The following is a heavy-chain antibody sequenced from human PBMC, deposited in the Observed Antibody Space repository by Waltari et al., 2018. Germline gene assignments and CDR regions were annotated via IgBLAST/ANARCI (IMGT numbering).Heavy chain of an antibody. CDR1: GLTLGSYA. J-gene: IGHJ4*02. Sequence: QVELVESGGGVVQPGRSLRLACAASGLTLGSYAMHWVRQAPGKGLEWVAVISFDGSTKYYADSVKGRFTISRDNSKSTLYLQMNSLRVEDTAVYYCARGGVDTSMTATYWGQGTLVTVSS. D-gene: IGHD2-21*02. V-gene: IGHV3-30-3*01. CDR3: ARGGVDTSMTATY. CDR2: ISFDGSTK.